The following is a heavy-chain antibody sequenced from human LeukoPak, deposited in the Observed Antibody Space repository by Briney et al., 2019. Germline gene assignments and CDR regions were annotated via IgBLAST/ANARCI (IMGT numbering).Heavy chain of an antibody. V-gene: IGHV3-73*01. D-gene: IGHD1-26*01. J-gene: IGHJ6*02. CDR2: IRSKASNYAT. CDR3: IRGAASGSYYGFDV. Sequence: QSGGSLRLSCAASGFTFSGSTMHWVRQASGKGLEWVGRIRSKASNYATAYATSVKGRFTLSRDDSKNTAYLQMNSLKTEDTAVYYCIRGAASGSYYGFDVWGQGATVTVSS. CDR1: GFTFSGST.